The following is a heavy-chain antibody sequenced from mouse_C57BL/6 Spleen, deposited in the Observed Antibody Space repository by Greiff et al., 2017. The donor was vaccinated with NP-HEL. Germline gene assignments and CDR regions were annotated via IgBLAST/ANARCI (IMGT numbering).Heavy chain of an antibody. CDR1: GYTFTSYW. Sequence: QVQLQQPGAELVMPGASVKLSCKASGYTFTSYWMHWVKQRPGQGLEWIGEIDPSDSYTNYNQKFKGKSTLTVDKSSSTAYMQLSGLTSEDSAVYYCARYPLGYWGQGTTLTVSS. CDR3: ARYPLGY. V-gene: IGHV1-69*01. CDR2: IDPSDSYT. J-gene: IGHJ2*01.